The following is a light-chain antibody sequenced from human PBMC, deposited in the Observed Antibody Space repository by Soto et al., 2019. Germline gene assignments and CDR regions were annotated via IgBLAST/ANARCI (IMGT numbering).Light chain of an antibody. J-gene: IGKJ5*01. V-gene: IGKV1-5*03. CDR3: QQYNSYSSIT. CDR2: KAS. CDR1: QSIDSW. Sequence: DVQMTQSPSTLSASVGDRVTITCRASQSIDSWLAWYQQKPGKAPNLLIYKASTLETGVPTSFSGSGSGTEFTIPISSLLSDDFATYYCQQYNSYSSITFGQGTRLEI.